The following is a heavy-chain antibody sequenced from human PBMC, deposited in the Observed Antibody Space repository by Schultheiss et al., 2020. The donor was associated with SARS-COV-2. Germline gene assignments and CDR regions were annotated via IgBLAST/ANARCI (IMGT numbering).Heavy chain of an antibody. CDR2: ISSSSSTI. CDR1: GFTFSSYS. Sequence: GGSLRLSCAASGFTFSSYSMNWVRQAPGKGLEWVSYISSSSSTIYYADSVKGRFTISRDNAKNSLYLQMNSLRDEDTAVYYCARVDIVVVVAAIYFDYWGQGTLVTSPQ. CDR3: ARVDIVVVVAAIYFDY. D-gene: IGHD2-15*01. J-gene: IGHJ4*02. V-gene: IGHV3-48*02.